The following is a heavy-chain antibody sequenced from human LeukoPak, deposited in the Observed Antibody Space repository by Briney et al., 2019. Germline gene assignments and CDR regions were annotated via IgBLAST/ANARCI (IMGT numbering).Heavy chain of an antibody. CDR2: ISGSGANT. Sequence: GGSLRLSCVASEFTFNSYAMSWVRQAPGKGLEWVSAISGSGANTYYADSVKGRFTISRDSSKNTLYLQMNSLRAEDTAVYYCASDYYDRSQYWGQGTLVTVSS. D-gene: IGHD3-22*01. CDR3: ASDYYDRSQY. CDR1: EFTFNSYA. J-gene: IGHJ4*02. V-gene: IGHV3-23*01.